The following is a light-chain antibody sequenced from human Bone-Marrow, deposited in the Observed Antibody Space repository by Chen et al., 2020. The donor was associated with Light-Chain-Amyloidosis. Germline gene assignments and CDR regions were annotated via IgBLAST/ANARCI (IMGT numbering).Light chain of an antibody. V-gene: IGKV3-15*01. J-gene: IGKJ1*01. Sequence: EIVMSQPPATLSVSPGESATLSCMASQSVGKKLAWYQQTPGQAPRLLTYDIITMATGIPARFSGSGSGTEFTLSISGLQSDDFAVYFSQHYKHWPPTFGQGTKVEIK. CDR3: QHYKHWPPT. CDR1: QSVGKK. CDR2: DII.